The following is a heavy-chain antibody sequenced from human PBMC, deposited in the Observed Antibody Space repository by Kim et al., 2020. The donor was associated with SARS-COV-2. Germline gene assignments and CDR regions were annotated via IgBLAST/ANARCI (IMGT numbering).Heavy chain of an antibody. D-gene: IGHD3-22*01. J-gene: IGHJ4*02. CDR3: ARGIYESSGYYLDY. V-gene: IGHV4-4*07. Sequence: PSLESPVTMSVDTSKNQFSLNLSSVTAADTAVYYCARGIYESSGYYLDYWGQGTLVTVSS.